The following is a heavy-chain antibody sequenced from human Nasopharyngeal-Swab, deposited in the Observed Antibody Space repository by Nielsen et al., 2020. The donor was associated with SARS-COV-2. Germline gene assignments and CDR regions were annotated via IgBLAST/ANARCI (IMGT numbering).Heavy chain of an antibody. J-gene: IGHJ3*02. Sequence: SYTLSLTSTVSGGAIRSGSYYWSWIRQPAGKGLQWIGRILTNGSTNYNPSLKSRITRSMDTSKYQFSLRLTSVTAADTAVYYCAKKDKLQHLDAFDIWGQGTVVTVSS. CDR1: GGAIRSGSYY. CDR3: AKKDKLQHLDAFDI. CDR2: ILTNGST. D-gene: IGHD6-13*01. V-gene: IGHV4-61*02.